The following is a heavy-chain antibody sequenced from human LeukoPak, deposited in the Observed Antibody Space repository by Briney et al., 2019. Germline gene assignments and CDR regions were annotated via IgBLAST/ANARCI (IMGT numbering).Heavy chain of an antibody. D-gene: IGHD3-16*02. Sequence: TSETLSLTCTVSGGSISSSSYSWSWIRQPPGKGLEWIGEINHSGSTNYNPSLKSRVTISVDTSKNQFSLKLSSVTAADTAVYYCARGANYDYVWGSYRVFDYWGQGTLVTVSS. CDR2: INHSGST. V-gene: IGHV4-39*07. J-gene: IGHJ4*02. CDR3: ARGANYDYVWGSYRVFDY. CDR1: GGSISSSSYS.